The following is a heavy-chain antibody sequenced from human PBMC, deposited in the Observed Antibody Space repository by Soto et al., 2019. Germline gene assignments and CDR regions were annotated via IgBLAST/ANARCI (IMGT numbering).Heavy chain of an antibody. D-gene: IGHD1-1*01. V-gene: IGHV4-39*01. CDR3: ARLGGFCGSSNCNGYYAMDV. Sequence: QLQLQESGPGLVKPSETLSLTCTVSGGSITSGPYSWGWIRQPPGEGLEWIGTFHYGEKTYYNPSLGSRVTISVDTSPNQFSLKVTSVTVTDSAVYYCARLGGFCGSSNCNGYYAMDVWGQGTTVTVSS. J-gene: IGHJ6*02. CDR2: FHYGEKT. CDR1: GGSITSGPYS.